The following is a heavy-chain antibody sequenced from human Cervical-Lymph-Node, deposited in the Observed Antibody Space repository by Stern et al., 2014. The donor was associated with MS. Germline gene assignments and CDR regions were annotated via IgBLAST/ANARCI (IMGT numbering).Heavy chain of an antibody. D-gene: IGHD2-2*01. J-gene: IGHJ5*02. CDR2: IIPLIGLA. CDR1: GGSFSSSYA. CDR3: ARGIVTNRAAATLHNLFDP. Sequence: VQLVQSGAEVKKPGSSVKVSCKASGGSFSSSYAVSWVRQAPGQGLEWMGRIIPLIGLANFAQKFQSTVTITADKSTSTVYMRLSNLTSEDTAVYYCARGIVTNRAAATLHNLFDPWGQGTQVTVSS. V-gene: IGHV1-69*04.